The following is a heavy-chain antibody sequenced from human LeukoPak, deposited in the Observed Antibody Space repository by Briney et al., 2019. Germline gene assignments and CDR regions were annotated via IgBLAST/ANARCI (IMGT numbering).Heavy chain of an antibody. V-gene: IGHV4-39*07. J-gene: IGHJ4*02. D-gene: IGHD3-16*01. Sequence: SETLSLTCTVSGGSISSSSYYWGWIRQPPGNGLEWIGSIYYSGSTYYNPSLKSRVTISVDTSKNQFSLKLSSVTAADTAVYYCARDPPGGIFDYWGQGTLVTVSS. CDR1: GGSISSSSYY. CDR3: ARDPPGGIFDY. CDR2: IYYSGST.